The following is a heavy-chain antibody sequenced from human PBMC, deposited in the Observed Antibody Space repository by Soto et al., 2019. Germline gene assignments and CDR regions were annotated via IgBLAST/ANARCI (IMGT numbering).Heavy chain of an antibody. D-gene: IGHD3-22*01. Sequence: PSETLSLTCTVSGGSISSSSYSWGWIRQPPGKGPEWIGTFYYSGSTYYNPSLKSRVTISVDTTKNQFFLELNSVTAADTAVYYCARVPYYYDSSGYYYYFDYWGQGTLVTVSS. CDR2: FYYSGST. CDR3: ARVPYYYDSSGYYYYFDY. J-gene: IGHJ4*02. V-gene: IGHV4-39*01. CDR1: GGSISSSSYS.